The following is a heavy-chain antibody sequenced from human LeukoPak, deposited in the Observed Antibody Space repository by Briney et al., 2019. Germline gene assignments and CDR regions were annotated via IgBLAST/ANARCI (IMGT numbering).Heavy chain of an antibody. D-gene: IGHD2/OR15-2a*01. CDR1: GFNFSNYA. CDR2: ISSSGSSS. Sequence: GGSLRLSCVASGFNFSNYAMSWVRQAPGKGLEWVSTISSSGSSSYYADSVKGRFTISRENSKNTLFLQMNSLRAEDAAIYYCAKHNADWTRGTLLPREYYFDYWGQGTLVTVSS. CDR3: AKHNADWTRGTLLPREYYFDY. J-gene: IGHJ4*02. V-gene: IGHV3-23*01.